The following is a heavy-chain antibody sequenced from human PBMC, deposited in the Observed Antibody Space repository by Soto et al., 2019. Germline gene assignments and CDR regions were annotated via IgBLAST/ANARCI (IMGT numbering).Heavy chain of an antibody. CDR3: SRDRCSSTSCYPDY. CDR1: GYHFTRYY. J-gene: IGHJ4*02. V-gene: IGHV1-46*03. Sequence: QVQLVQSGAEVKKPGASVKVSCKTSGYHFTRYYIHWVRQAPGKGLEWMGIINPTGGRATYAQKFQGRVSMTRDTSTTTVYMVLTGLKSEETAVYFCSRDRCSSTSCYPDYWGQGTLVTVSS. D-gene: IGHD2-2*01. CDR2: INPTGGRA.